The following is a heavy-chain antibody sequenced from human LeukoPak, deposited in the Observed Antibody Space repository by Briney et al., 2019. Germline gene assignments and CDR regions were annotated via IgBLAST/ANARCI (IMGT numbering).Heavy chain of an antibody. V-gene: IGHV4-59*12. CDR1: GGSISTYY. CDR2: IYHSGST. CDR3: ARAPLGP. D-gene: IGHD7-27*01. Sequence: SETLSLTCTVSGGSISTYYWNWIRQPPGKGLEWIGYIYHSGSTNYNPSLKSRVTISVDKSKNQFSLKLSSVTAADTAVYYCARAPLGPWGQGTLVTVSS. J-gene: IGHJ4*02.